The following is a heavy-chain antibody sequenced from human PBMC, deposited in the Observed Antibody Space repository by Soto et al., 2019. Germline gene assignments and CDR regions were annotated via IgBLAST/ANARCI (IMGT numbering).Heavy chain of an antibody. D-gene: IGHD6-19*01. Sequence: VGSLSLPCAVSGFTFSSHCIRWVLQAPGKGLEWVANIKQDGSEKYYVDSVKGRFTISRDNAKNSLYLQMNSLRAEDTAVYYCATTVLAVAGTRGPAFDICGEGTMVTV. V-gene: IGHV3-7*01. J-gene: IGHJ3*02. CDR3: ATTVLAVAGTRGPAFDI. CDR1: GFTFSSHC. CDR2: IKQDGSEK.